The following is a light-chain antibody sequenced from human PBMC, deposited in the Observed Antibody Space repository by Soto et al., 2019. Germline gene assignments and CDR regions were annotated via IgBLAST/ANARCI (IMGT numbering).Light chain of an antibody. CDR1: NSNIGSNP. CDR2: SNY. CDR3: SSFTSSSTLV. Sequence: QSVLTQPPSASGTPGQRVTISCSGSNSNIGSNPVHWYQQFPGTAPKVLIYSNYQRPSGVPDRFSGSKSGTSASLAISGLQSEDEADYSCSSFTSSSTLVFGGRTKVTVL. V-gene: IGLV1-44*01. J-gene: IGLJ3*02.